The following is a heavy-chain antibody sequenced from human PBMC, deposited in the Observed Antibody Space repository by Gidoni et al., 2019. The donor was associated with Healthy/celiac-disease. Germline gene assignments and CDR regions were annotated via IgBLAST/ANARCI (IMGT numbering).Heavy chain of an antibody. CDR2: INHSGST. Sequence: QVQLQQWGAGLFKPSETLSLTCAVYGGSFSGSYWSWIRPPPGKGLEWIGEINHSGSTHYNPSLKRRVTLTVDTAKNQFSLKLSSVTAADTAVYYCARGRVGGSRGFDYWGQGTLVTVSS. V-gene: IGHV4-34*01. CDR1: GGSFSGSY. J-gene: IGHJ4*02. D-gene: IGHD1-26*01. CDR3: ARGRVGGSRGFDY.